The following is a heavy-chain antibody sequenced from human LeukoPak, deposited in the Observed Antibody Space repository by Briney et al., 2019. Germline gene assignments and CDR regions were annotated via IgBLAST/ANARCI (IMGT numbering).Heavy chain of an antibody. CDR2: TYYSGST. CDR1: GVSISSSDYY. J-gene: IGHJ5*02. V-gene: IGHV4-30-4*01. Sequence: SETLSLTCTVSGVSISSSDYYWSWIRQPPGKGLEWIGYTYYSGSTYYNPSLKSRVTISVDTSKNQFSLKLSSVTAADTAVYYCVRPYYYDSRIDPWGQGTRVTVSS. CDR3: VRPYYYDSRIDP. D-gene: IGHD3-22*01.